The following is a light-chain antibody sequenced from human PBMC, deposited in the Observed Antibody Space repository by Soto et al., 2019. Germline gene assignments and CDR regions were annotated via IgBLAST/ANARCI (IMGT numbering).Light chain of an antibody. V-gene: IGKV1-5*03. CDR3: QQYNSYST. CDR1: ENINMW. J-gene: IGKJ1*01. CDR2: RAS. Sequence: IQMTQSPSTLSASVGDRVTITCRASENINMWLAWYQQKPGQAPRLLIQRASRVERGVPSRFSGSGSDTEFTLTISSLQPDDFATYYCQQYNSYSTFGQGTKVDNK.